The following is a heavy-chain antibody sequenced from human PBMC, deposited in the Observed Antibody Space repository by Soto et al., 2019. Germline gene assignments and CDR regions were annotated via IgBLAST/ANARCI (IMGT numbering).Heavy chain of an antibody. CDR2: ISYDGSNK. D-gene: IGHD4-4*01. Sequence: GGSLRLSCAASGFTFSSYGMHWVRQAPGKGLEWVAVISYDGSNKYYADSVKGRFTISRDNSKNTLYLQMNSLRAEDTAVYYCAKDTAGYSNWYFDLWGRGTLVTVSS. J-gene: IGHJ2*01. V-gene: IGHV3-30*18. CDR1: GFTFSSYG. CDR3: AKDTAGYSNWYFDL.